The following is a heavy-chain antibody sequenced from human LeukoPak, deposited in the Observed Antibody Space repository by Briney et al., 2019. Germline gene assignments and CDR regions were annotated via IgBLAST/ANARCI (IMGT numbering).Heavy chain of an antibody. V-gene: IGHV3-23*03. Sequence: GGSLRLSCAASGFTFSNYAMSWVRQAPGKGLEWVSLIYKDGSTYYADSVKGRFTISRDNSKNTLFLQMNTLRADDTAVYYCARDAVEQQLVHYFDYWGQGTLVTVSS. J-gene: IGHJ4*02. CDR1: GFTFSNYA. CDR2: IYKDGST. D-gene: IGHD6-13*01. CDR3: ARDAVEQQLVHYFDY.